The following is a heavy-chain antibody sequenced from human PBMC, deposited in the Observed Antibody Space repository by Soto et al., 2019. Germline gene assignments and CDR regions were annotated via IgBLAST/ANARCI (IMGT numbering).Heavy chain of an antibody. CDR1: GYSFTSYW. V-gene: IGHV5-51*01. CDR2: IYPGDSDT. CDR3: ARQGAAYYDILTGPHVDYYYYYYMDV. J-gene: IGHJ6*03. Sequence: GESLKISCKGSGYSFTSYWIGWVRQMPGKGLEWMGIIYPGDSDTRYSPSFQGQVTISADKSISTAYLQWSSLKASDTAMYYCARQGAAYYDILTGPHVDYYYYYYMDVWGKGTTVTVSS. D-gene: IGHD3-9*01.